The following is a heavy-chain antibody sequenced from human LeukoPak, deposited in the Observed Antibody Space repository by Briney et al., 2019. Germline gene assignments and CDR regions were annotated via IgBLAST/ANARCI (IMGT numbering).Heavy chain of an antibody. J-gene: IGHJ5*02. CDR2: INHSGST. V-gene: IGHV4-34*01. Sequence: SETLSLTCAVYGGSFSGYYWNWIRQPPGKGLEWIGEINHSGSTNYNPSLKSRVTISVDMSKNQFSLNLSSVTAADTAVYYCARVSWPGRGSRFDPWGQGTLVTVSS. CDR3: ARVSWPGRGSRFDP. CDR1: GGSFSGYY. D-gene: IGHD3-16*01.